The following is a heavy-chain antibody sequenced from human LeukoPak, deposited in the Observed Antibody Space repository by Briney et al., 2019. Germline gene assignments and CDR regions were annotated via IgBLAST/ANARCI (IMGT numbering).Heavy chain of an antibody. J-gene: IGHJ6*03. CDR2: INPHSGGT. Sequence: ASVKVSCKTSGYTFITYYIHWMRQVPGQGFEWMGWINPHSGGTNFAQKFLGRVTMTRDTSISTAYMELSRLRSDDTAVYYCARDSRIVATSYYYYMDVWGKGTTVTVSS. D-gene: IGHD5-12*01. CDR3: ARDSRIVATSYYYYMDV. CDR1: GYTFITYY. V-gene: IGHV1-2*02.